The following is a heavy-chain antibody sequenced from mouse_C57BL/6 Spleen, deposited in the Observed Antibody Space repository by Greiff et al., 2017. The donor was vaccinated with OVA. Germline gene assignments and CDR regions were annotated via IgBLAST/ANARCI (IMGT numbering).Heavy chain of an antibody. CDR3: ARRLANFDY. CDR2: IHPNSGST. J-gene: IGHJ2*01. CDR1: GYTFTSYW. V-gene: IGHV1-64*01. D-gene: IGHD4-1*01. Sequence: QVQLKQPGAELVKPGASVKLSCKASGYTFTSYWMHWVKQRPGQGLEWIGMIHPNSGSTNYNEKFKSKATLTVDKSSSTAYMQLSSLTSEDSAVYYCARRLANFDYWDQGTTLTVSS.